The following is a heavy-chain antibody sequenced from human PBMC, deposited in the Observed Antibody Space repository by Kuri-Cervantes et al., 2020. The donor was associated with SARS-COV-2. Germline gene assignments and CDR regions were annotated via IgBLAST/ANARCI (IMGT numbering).Heavy chain of an antibody. CDR3: GRMGLLGASRPVDY. D-gene: IGHD1-26*01. CDR1: GGSLISDTYY. V-gene: IGHV4-39*01. Sequence: SETLSLTCTVFGGSLISDTYYWGWIRQAPGRGLEWIGSIYYTGHTYYNPALTSRVTMSVDTSKSQFSLELTSVTAADTALYYCGRMGLLGASRPVDYWGQGTLVTVSS. CDR2: IYYTGHT. J-gene: IGHJ4*02.